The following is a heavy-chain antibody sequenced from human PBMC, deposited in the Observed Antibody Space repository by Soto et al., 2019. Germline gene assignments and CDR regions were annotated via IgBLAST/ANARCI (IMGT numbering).Heavy chain of an antibody. CDR1: GDSVSSYY. CDR2: IYISGST. J-gene: IGHJ6*02. CDR3: VRDCSGGGCYSDYGMDV. V-gene: IGHV4-4*07. Sequence: QVQLQESGPGLVKPSETLSLTCTVSGDSVSSYYWSWIRQPAGRGLEWVGRIYISGSTDYNPSLKGRVSMSVDRSKNQFSLKLTSVAAADTAVYYCVRDCSGGGCYSDYGMDVWGQGTTVNVAS. D-gene: IGHD2-15*01.